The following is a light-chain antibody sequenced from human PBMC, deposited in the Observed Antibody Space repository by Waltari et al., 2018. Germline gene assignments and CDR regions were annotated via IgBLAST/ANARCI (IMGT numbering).Light chain of an antibody. CDR1: QSPAHIDGNTY. CDR3: SQTSQFPLT. Sequence: EIVMTQTPLSLPVTLGQPASISCRSSQSPAHIDGNTYLNWLHQRPGQPPRLLLYEISKRVSGVPDRVSGSGAGTDFTLEITRVEPDDVGIYYCSQTSQFPLTFGQGTRVEIK. J-gene: IGKJ1*01. CDR2: EIS. V-gene: IGKV2-24*01.